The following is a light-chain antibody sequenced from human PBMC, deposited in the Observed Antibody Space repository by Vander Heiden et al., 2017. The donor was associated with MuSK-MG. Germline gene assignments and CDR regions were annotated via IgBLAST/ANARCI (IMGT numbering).Light chain of an antibody. J-gene: IGLJ2*01. CDR2: NVI. V-gene: IGLV2-14*01. CDR1: RRDVGDYNF. CDR3: SSYTSSSTLVV. Sequence: QSALTQPASVSGSPGQSITISCTGSRRDVGDYNFVSWYQQHPGKVPKLMSYNVINRPSGVSNRFSGSKSGNTASLTISGLQAEDEADYYCSSYTSSSTLVVFGGGTKLTVL.